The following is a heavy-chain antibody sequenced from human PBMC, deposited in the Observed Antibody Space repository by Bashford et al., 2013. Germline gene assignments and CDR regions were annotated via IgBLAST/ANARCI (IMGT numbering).Heavy chain of an antibody. V-gene: IGHV1-69*04. Sequence: WVRQAPGQGLEWMGRIIPILGIANYAQKFQGRVTITADKSTSTAYMELSSLRSEDTAVYYCARDPPIPMTTVTDAFDIWGQGTMVTVSS. CDR2: IIPILGIA. D-gene: IGHD4-17*01. J-gene: IGHJ3*02. CDR3: ARDPPIPMTTVTDAFDI.